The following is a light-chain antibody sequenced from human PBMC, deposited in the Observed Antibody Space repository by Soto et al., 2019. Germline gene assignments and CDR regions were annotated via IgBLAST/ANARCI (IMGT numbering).Light chain of an antibody. J-gene: IGKJ1*01. CDR2: GAS. CDR1: QAISNF. CDR3: QNYHSAPWT. V-gene: IGKV1-27*01. Sequence: IQMTQSPSTLSASVGDRVTITCRASQAISNFLAWYQQKPGKVPKLLMYGASTLPSGVPSRFSGSGSGTDFTLTISSLQPEDVATYYCQNYHSAPWTFGKGTKVEIK.